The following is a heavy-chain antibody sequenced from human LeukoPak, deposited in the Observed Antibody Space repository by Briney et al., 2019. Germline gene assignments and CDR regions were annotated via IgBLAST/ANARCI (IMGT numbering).Heavy chain of an antibody. J-gene: IGHJ6*03. V-gene: IGHV3-21*06. CDR2: ITSSSSYI. Sequence: PGGSLRLSCAASGFTFSSYAMSWVRHAPGKGLEWISSITSSSSYIYYADSVKGRFTISRDNAKNSLYLQMNSLSPDDTAVYFCARDPYSGNYGNDYYYYMDVWGKGTTVTISS. CDR1: GFTFSSYA. D-gene: IGHD1-26*01. CDR3: ARDPYSGNYGNDYYYYMDV.